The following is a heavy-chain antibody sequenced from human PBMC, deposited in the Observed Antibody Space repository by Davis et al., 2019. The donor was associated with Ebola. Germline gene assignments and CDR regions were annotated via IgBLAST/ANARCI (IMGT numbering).Heavy chain of an antibody. D-gene: IGHD4-17*01. CDR1: GYTFTSYG. CDR3: ASVDLRISRHDYGDWGYYGMDV. V-gene: IGHV1-18*01. Sequence: ASVKVSCKASGYTFTSYGISWVRQAPGQGLEWMGWISAYNGNTNYAQKLQGRVSMTTDTSTSTAYMELRSLRSDDTAVYYCASVDLRISRHDYGDWGYYGMDVWGQGTTVTVSS. J-gene: IGHJ6*02. CDR2: ISAYNGNT.